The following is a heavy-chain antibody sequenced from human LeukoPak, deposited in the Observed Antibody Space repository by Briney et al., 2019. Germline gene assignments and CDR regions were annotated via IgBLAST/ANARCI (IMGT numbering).Heavy chain of an antibody. D-gene: IGHD1-1*01. J-gene: IGHJ6*02. Sequence: GGSLRLSCAASGFTFSNAWMIWVRQAPGKGLEWVGRIKSKTDGGTTDYAAPVKGRFTISRDDSKNTLYLQMNSLRTEDTAVCYCARDRYISEVRTNYPLYGMDVWGQGTTVPVSS. CDR2: IKSKTDGGTT. CDR3: ARDRYISEVRTNYPLYGMDV. CDR1: GFTFSNAW. V-gene: IGHV3-15*07.